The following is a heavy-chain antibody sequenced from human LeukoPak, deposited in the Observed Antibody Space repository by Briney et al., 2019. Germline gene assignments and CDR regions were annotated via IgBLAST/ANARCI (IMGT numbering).Heavy chain of an antibody. CDR3: TRDLMDYDVSTGLHHYYMDV. D-gene: IGHD3-9*01. V-gene: IGHV3-23*01. Sequence: GGSLRLSCVASGFTFSNFAMNWVRQAPGKGLEWVSVVTGDSGTTHYADSVKGRFTISRGNSKNTLYLQMNTLRVEDTAVYYCTRDLMDYDVSTGLHHYYMDVWGQGTTVTVSS. CDR1: GFTFSNFA. J-gene: IGHJ6*02. CDR2: VTGDSGTT.